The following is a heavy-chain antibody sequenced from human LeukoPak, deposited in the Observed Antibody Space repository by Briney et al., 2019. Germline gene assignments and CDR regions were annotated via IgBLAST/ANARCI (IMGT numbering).Heavy chain of an antibody. CDR3: ATTLPGNYGSGSYTFDY. D-gene: IGHD3-10*01. J-gene: IGHJ4*02. CDR2: IYTSGST. CDR1: GGSISSYY. Sequence: SETLSLTCTVSGGSISSYYWSWIRQPAGKGLEWIGRIYTSGSTNYNPSLKSRVTMSVDTSKNQFSLKLSSVTAADTAAYYCATTLPGNYGSGSYTFDYWGQGTLVTVSS. V-gene: IGHV4-4*07.